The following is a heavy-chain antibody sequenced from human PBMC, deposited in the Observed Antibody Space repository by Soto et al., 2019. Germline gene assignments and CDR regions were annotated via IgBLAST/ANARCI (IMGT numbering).Heavy chain of an antibody. V-gene: IGHV3-48*01. CDR1: GFTFSSYS. CDR3: ARDSATWVRFDYYYYMDV. CDR2: ISSSSSTI. Sequence: GGSLRLSCAASGFTFSSYSMNWVRQAPGKGLEWVSYISSSSSTIYYADSVKGRFTISRDNAKNSLYLQMNSLRAEDTAVYYCARDSATWVRFDYYYYMDVWGKGTTVTVSS. D-gene: IGHD6-25*01. J-gene: IGHJ6*03.